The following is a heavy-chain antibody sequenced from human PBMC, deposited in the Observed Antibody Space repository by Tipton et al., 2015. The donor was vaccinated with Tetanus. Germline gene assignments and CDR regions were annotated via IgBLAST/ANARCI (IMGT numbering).Heavy chain of an antibody. D-gene: IGHD5-18*01. V-gene: IGHV4-39*07. CDR3: ARGYSYGYSYWYFDL. Sequence: TLSLTCTVSGDSISSTSYHWGWIRQPPGKGLEWIGSIYYSGNTYYNPTLKSRVAISLDTSKIQFSLTLTSVTAADTAVYYCARGYSYGYSYWYFDLWGRGTLVTVSS. CDR1: GDSISSTSYH. J-gene: IGHJ2*01. CDR2: IYYSGNT.